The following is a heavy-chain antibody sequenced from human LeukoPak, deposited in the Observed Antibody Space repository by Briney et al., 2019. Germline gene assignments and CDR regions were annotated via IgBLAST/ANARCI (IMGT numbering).Heavy chain of an antibody. CDR2: VNPSGGST. J-gene: IGHJ4*02. Sequence: EASVKVSCKASGYTFTSQYMRWVRQAPGQGLDWMGIVNPSGGSTSYAQKFQGRVTMTRDTSTSTVYMELSSLRSEDTAVYYCARDQGGAAAGPFDYWGQGTLVTVSS. CDR3: ARDQGGAAAGPFDY. V-gene: IGHV1-46*01. CDR1: GYTFTSQY. D-gene: IGHD6-13*01.